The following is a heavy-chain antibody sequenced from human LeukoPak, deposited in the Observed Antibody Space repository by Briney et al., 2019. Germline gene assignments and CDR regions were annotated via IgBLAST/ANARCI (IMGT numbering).Heavy chain of an antibody. D-gene: IGHD3-10*01. J-gene: IGHJ4*02. Sequence: PGGSLRLSCAASGFTFSSYSMNWVRQAPGKGLEWVSSISSSSSYIYYADSVKGRFTISRDNAKNSLYLQMNSLRAEDTAVYYCARDTDYHGSGIHFDYWGQGTLVTVSS. CDR1: GFTFSSYS. V-gene: IGHV3-21*01. CDR3: ARDTDYHGSGIHFDY. CDR2: ISSSSSYI.